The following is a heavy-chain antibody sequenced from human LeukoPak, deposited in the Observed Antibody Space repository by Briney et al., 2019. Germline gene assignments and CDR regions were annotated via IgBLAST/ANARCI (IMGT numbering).Heavy chain of an antibody. V-gene: IGHV3-33*01. Sequence: GGSLRLSCAASGFTFSSYGTQWIRKAPGKGLEREAPIWYDGSNKYYEDSVKDRFTISRDNSQNTLYLQMNSLRAEDTAVYYCARDLGSGWMEGYFDYWGQGTLVTVSS. CDR3: ARDLGSGWMEGYFDY. D-gene: IGHD6-19*01. CDR1: GFTFSSYG. CDR2: IWYDGSNK. J-gene: IGHJ4*02.